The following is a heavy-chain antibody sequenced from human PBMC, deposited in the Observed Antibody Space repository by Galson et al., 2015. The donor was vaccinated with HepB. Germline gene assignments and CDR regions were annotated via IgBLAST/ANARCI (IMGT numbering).Heavy chain of an antibody. D-gene: IGHD2/OR15-2a*01. V-gene: IGHV1-69*04. Sequence: SVKVSCKASGGTFSSYTISWVRQAPGQGLEWMGRVIPILGIANYAQKFQGRVTITADKSTSTAYMELSSLRSEDTAVYYCARDVIGETRGGTFDYWGQGTLVTVSS. CDR1: GGTFSSYT. CDR2: VIPILGIA. J-gene: IGHJ4*02. CDR3: ARDVIGETRGGTFDY.